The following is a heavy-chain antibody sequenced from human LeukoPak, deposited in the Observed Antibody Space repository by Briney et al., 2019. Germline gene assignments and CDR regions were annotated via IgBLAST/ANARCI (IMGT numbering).Heavy chain of an antibody. CDR1: GFTFSNYA. J-gene: IGHJ3*02. CDR3: ARAISGSYYAFDI. V-gene: IGHV3-30*07. D-gene: IGHD1-26*01. Sequence: GGPLRLSCAASGFTFSNYAMHWVRQAPGKGLEWVAVISYDGSNKYYGDSVKGRFTISRDNAKNSLYLLMNSLRAEDTAVYYCARAISGSYYAFDIWGQGTMVTVSS. CDR2: ISYDGSNK.